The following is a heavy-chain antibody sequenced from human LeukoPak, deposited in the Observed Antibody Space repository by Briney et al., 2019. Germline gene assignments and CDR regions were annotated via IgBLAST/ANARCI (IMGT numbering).Heavy chain of an antibody. Sequence: ASVKVSCKTSGYTFTNYYVHWVRQAPGQGLEWMGIIKPSGRGTTYAQKFQGRVTMTRDTSTSTVYMELSSLRSEDTAVYYCARGGWYYFDYWGQGTLITVSS. V-gene: IGHV1-46*01. J-gene: IGHJ4*02. CDR2: IKPSGRGT. CDR1: GYTFTNYY. CDR3: ARGGWYYFDY. D-gene: IGHD6-19*01.